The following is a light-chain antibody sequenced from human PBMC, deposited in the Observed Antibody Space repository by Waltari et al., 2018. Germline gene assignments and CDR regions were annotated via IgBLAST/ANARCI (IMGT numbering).Light chain of an antibody. CDR1: QSVSSY. J-gene: IGKJ4*01. Sequence: EIVLTQSPATLSLSLGERATLSCRASQSVSSYLAWYQQQPGQAPRLLIYDASNRATGIPARFSGSGSGTDFTLTISSLEPEDFAVYYCQQRSSWPLTFGGGTKVEIK. CDR3: QQRSSWPLT. V-gene: IGKV3-11*01. CDR2: DAS.